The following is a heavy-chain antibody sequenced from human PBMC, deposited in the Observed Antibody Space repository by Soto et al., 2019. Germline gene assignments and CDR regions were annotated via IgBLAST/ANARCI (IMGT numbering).Heavy chain of an antibody. D-gene: IGHD6-6*01. CDR1: GGSISSGGYY. V-gene: IGHV4-31*03. Sequence: PSETLSLTCTVSGGSISSGGYYWSWIRQHPGKGLEWIGYIYYSGSTYYNPSLKSRVTISVDTSKNQFSLKLSSVTAADAAVYYCARSGLIAAEIHYYYGMDVWGQGTTVTVSS. CDR3: ARSGLIAAEIHYYYGMDV. J-gene: IGHJ6*02. CDR2: IYYSGST.